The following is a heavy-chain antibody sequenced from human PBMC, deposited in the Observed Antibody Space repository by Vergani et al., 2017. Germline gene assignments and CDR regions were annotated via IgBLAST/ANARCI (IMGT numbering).Heavy chain of an antibody. V-gene: IGHV3-30*01. CDR1: GFTFSSYA. D-gene: IGHD4-23*01. J-gene: IGHJ4*02. CDR2: ISYDGSNK. Sequence: VQLVESGGGLVKPGGSLRLSCAASGFTFSSYAMHWVRQAPGKGLEWVAVISYDGSNKYYADSVKGRFTISRDNSKNTLYLQMNSLRAEDTAVYYCARDRLPAVVTPETGMDYWGQGTLVTVSS. CDR3: ARDRLPAVVTPETGMDY.